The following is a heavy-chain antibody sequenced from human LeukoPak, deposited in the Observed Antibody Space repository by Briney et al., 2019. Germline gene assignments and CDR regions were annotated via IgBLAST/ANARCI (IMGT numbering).Heavy chain of an antibody. V-gene: IGHV3-49*04. CDR2: IRSKAYGGTT. CDR3: TRALRYNWNDVFGY. CDR1: GFTFGDYG. D-gene: IGHD1-20*01. Sequence: GGSLRLPCTVSGFTFGDYGMSWVRQAPGKGLEWVAFIRSKAYGGTTEYAASVKGRFAITRDDSKSIVYLQMNSLKTEDTAVYYCTRALRYNWNDVFGYWGQGTLVTVSS. J-gene: IGHJ4*02.